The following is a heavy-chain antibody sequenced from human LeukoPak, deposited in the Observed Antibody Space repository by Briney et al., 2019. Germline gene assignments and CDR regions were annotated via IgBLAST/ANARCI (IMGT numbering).Heavy chain of an antibody. CDR2: IFDSGGT. V-gene: IGHV4-59*01. J-gene: IGHJ6*02. CDR3: ARDASYYGMDV. Sequence: ASETLSLTCTVSGGSISSYYWGWIRQPPGKGLEWIGYIFDSGGTKYNPSLKSRVTISIDTSKNQFSLKLSSVTAADTAVCYCARDASYYGMDVWGQGTTVTVSS. CDR1: GGSISSYY.